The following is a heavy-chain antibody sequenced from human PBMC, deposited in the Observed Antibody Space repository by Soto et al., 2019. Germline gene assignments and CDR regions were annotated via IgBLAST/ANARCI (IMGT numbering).Heavy chain of an antibody. Sequence: EVQLVESGGGLVQPGGSLRLSCAASGFTFSSYSMNWVRQAPGKGLEWVSYISSSSSTIYYADSVKGRFTISRDNVKNSLYLQMNSLRDEDTAVYYCASFFGSSLDWSGGSFHRGEFYYYYGMDVWGQGTTVTVSS. CDR1: GFTFSSYS. CDR2: ISSSSSTI. V-gene: IGHV3-48*02. J-gene: IGHJ6*02. D-gene: IGHD2-15*01. CDR3: ASFFGSSLDWSGGSFHRGEFYYYYGMDV.